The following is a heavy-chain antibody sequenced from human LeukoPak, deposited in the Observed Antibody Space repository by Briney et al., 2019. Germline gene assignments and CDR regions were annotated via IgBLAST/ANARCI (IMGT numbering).Heavy chain of an antibody. CDR3: ARGLDYAIDY. Sequence: PGGSLRLSCAASRFTFSNYDVYWVRQAPGKGLEWVTFARYDGVNKNYPDSVKGRFTISRDKSKNTVYLRMNSLRPEDTAMYYCARGLDYAIDYWGQGTLVTVSS. J-gene: IGHJ4*02. CDR2: ARYDGVNK. CDR1: RFTFSNYD. V-gene: IGHV3-30*02. D-gene: IGHD4-17*01.